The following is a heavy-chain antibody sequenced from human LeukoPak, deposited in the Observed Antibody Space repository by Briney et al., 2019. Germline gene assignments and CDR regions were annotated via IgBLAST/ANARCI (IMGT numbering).Heavy chain of an antibody. D-gene: IGHD3-10*01. V-gene: IGHV3-33*01. CDR2: IWYDSSNK. CDR3: AREITMIRGAPLGWFDP. CDR1: GFTFNTYG. J-gene: IGHJ5*02. Sequence: GGSLRLSCAASGFTFNTYGMHWLRQSPGKGLEWPAVIWYDSSNKYYADSVKGRFSISRDNSKNALYLQMNSLRAEDTAVYYCAREITMIRGAPLGWFDPWGQGTPVTVSS.